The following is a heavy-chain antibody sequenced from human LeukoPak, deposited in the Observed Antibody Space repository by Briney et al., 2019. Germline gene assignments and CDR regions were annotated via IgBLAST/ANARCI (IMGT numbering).Heavy chain of an antibody. D-gene: IGHD6-13*01. CDR2: IYHSGST. J-gene: IGHJ4*02. CDR1: GGSISSSNW. V-gene: IGHV4-4*02. CDR3: ARAFPKRPTYSSSWSGY. Sequence: SGTLSLTCAVSGGSISSSNWWSWVRQPPGKGLEWVGEIYHSGSTNYNPSLKSRVTISVDKSKNQFSLKLSSVTAADTAVYYCARAFPKRPTYSSSWSGYWGQGTLVTVSS.